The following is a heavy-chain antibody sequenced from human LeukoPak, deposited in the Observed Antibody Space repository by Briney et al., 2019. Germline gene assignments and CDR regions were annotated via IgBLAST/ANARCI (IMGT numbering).Heavy chain of an antibody. Sequence: GGSLRLSCTPSGGTFGDYAVSWVRQAPGQGLEWLGFITSKAFGGTADYAAAVKGRFTISRDDSKSLAYLQMNSLKTEDTAVYYCTRDREAAAGINALDIWGQGTMVTVSS. J-gene: IGHJ3*02. D-gene: IGHD6-13*01. CDR1: GGTFGDYA. V-gene: IGHV3-49*04. CDR3: TRDREAAAGINALDI. CDR2: ITSKAFGGTA.